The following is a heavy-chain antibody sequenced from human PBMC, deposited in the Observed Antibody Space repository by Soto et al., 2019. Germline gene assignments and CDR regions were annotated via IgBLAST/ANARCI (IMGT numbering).Heavy chain of an antibody. CDR2: INHSGST. J-gene: IGHJ1*01. V-gene: IGHV4-34*01. CDR3: ARVQYYGGNRYFQH. D-gene: IGHD4-17*01. Sequence: QVQLQQWGAGLLKPSEILSLTCAVYGGSFSGYYWSWIRQPPGKGLEWIGEINHSGSTNYNPSLKSRVTISVDTSKNQFSLKLSSVTAADTAVYYCARVQYYGGNRYFQHWGQGTLVTVSS. CDR1: GGSFSGYY.